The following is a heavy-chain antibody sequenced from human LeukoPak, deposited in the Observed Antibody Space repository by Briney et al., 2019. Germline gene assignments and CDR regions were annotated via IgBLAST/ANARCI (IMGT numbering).Heavy chain of an antibody. V-gene: IGHV4-59*11. CDR1: GGSISSHY. CDR2: IYYNGST. D-gene: IGHD5-12*01. J-gene: IGHJ4*02. Sequence: SETLSLTCTVSGGSISSHYWSWIRQPPGKGLEWIGYIYYNGSTNYNPSLKSRVTISVDTSKNHFSLKLSSVTAADTAVYYCARGYVARFDSWGQGTLVTDSS. CDR3: ARGYVARFDS.